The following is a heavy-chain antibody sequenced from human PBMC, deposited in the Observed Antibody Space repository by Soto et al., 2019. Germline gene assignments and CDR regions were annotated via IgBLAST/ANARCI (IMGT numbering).Heavy chain of an antibody. V-gene: IGHV3-66*01. CDR2: IYSGGST. CDR3: ARDLPTRENPKAGKADQTYGNDY. D-gene: IGHD4-17*01. CDR1: GFTVSSNY. J-gene: IGHJ4*02. Sequence: EVQLVESGGGLVQPGGSLRLSCAASGFTVSSNYMSWVRQAPGKGLEWVSLIYSGGSTYYADSVKGRFTISRDNSKNTLYLQMNSLRAEDTAVDYCARDLPTRENPKAGKADQTYGNDYWGQGTLVTVSS.